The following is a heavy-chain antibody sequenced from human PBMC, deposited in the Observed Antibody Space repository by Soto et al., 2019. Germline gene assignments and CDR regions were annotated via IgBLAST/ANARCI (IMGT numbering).Heavy chain of an antibody. CDR1: RGSISSGGYY. CDR2: IYYSGST. CDR3: AGGLSIRDRWFDP. D-gene: IGHD2-15*01. J-gene: IGHJ5*02. V-gene: IGHV4-31*03. Sequence: ASETLSLTCTVSRGSISSGGYYWSWIRQRRGKGLEWIGYIYYSGSTYYNPSLKSRVTISVDTSKNQFSLKLSSVTTADTAVYNCAGGLSIRDRWFDPWGQGTLVTVSS.